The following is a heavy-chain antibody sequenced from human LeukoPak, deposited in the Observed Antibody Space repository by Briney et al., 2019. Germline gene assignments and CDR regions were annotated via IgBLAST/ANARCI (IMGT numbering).Heavy chain of an antibody. CDR3: ARDYDFWSGYYGSPDY. CDR1: GFTFSSYS. V-gene: IGHV3-21*01. CDR2: ISSSYI. Sequence: GGSLRLSCAASGFTFSSYSMNWVRQAPGKGLEWVSSISSSYIYYADSVKGRFTISRDNAKNSLYLQMNSLRAEDTAVYYCARDYDFWSGYYGSPDYWGQGTLVTVSS. D-gene: IGHD3-3*01. J-gene: IGHJ4*02.